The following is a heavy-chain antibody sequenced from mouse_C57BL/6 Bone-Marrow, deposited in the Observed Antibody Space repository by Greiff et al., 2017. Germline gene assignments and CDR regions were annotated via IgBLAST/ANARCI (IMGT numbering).Heavy chain of an antibody. D-gene: IGHD2-4*01. CDR3: TTTPIYYDYPWFAY. Sequence: EVQLQQSGAELVRPGASVKLSCTASGFNIKDYYMHWVKQRPEQGLEWIGRIDPEDGDTEYAPKFQGKATMTADPSSNTAYLQLSSLTSEDTAVYYCTTTPIYYDYPWFAYWGQGTLVTVSA. CDR1: GFNIKDYY. J-gene: IGHJ3*01. V-gene: IGHV14-1*01. CDR2: IDPEDGDT.